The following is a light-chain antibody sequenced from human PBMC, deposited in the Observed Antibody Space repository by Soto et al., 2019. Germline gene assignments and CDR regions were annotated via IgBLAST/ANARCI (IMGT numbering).Light chain of an antibody. J-gene: IGLJ2*01. CDR2: EIT. CDR3: SSYTGSDVV. Sequence: QSALTQPASVSGPPGQSITISCTGTSSDVGGYNYVSWYQQHPGKAPKLMIYEITNRPSGVSNRFSGSKSGNTASLTISGLQAEDEADYYCSSYTGSDVVFGVGTKLTVL. CDR1: SSDVGGYNY. V-gene: IGLV2-14*01.